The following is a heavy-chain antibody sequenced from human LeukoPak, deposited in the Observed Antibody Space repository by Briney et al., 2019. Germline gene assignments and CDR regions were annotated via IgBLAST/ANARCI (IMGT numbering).Heavy chain of an antibody. D-gene: IGHD4-17*01. CDR3: ARDLGWATVITLDY. CDR1: GFTFSSYS. V-gene: IGHV3-48*04. Sequence: GGSLRLSCAASGFTFSSYSMNWVRQAPGKGLEWVSYISSSSSTIYYADSVKGRFTISRDNAKNSLYLQMNSLRAEDTAVYYCARDLGWATVITLDYWGQGTLVTVSS. CDR2: ISSSSSTI. J-gene: IGHJ4*02.